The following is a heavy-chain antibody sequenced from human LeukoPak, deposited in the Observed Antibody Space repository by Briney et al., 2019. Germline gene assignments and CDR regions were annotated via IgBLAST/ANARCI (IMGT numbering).Heavy chain of an antibody. CDR2: IRSGGSTI. Sequence: GGSLRLSCAASGFTFSDYYMSWIRQAPGKGLEWVSYIRSGGSTIYYADSVKGRFTISRDNAKNSLFLQMNSLRAEDTAVYYCARDGGSGNYYVYYWGQGTLVTVSS. D-gene: IGHD1-26*01. CDR1: GFTFSDYY. CDR3: ARDGGSGNYYVYY. V-gene: IGHV3-11*04. J-gene: IGHJ4*02.